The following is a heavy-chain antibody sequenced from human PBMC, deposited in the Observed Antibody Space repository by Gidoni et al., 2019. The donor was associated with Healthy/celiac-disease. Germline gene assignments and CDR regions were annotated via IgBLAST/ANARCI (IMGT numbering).Heavy chain of an antibody. Sequence: EVQLVESGGGLVQPGRSLRLSCAASGFTFDAYAMHWVRQAPGKGLGWVSGISWNSGSIGYADSVKGRFTISRDNAKNSLYLQMNSLRAEDTALYYCAKGPGDDFWSGYTDYWGQGTLVTVSS. V-gene: IGHV3-9*01. D-gene: IGHD3-3*01. CDR3: AKGPGDDFWSGYTDY. CDR1: GFTFDAYA. CDR2: ISWNSGSI. J-gene: IGHJ4*02.